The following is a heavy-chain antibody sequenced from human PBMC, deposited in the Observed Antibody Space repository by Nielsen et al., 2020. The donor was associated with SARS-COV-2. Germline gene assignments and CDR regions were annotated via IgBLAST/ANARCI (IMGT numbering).Heavy chain of an antibody. CDR3: ARGVVRGVHGMDV. D-gene: IGHD3-10*01. Sequence: GESLKISCAASGFTFSSYAMSWVRQAPGKGLEWVSAIGTAGDTYYPGSVKGRFTISRENAKNSLYLQMNSLRAGDTAVYYCARGVVRGVHGMDVWGQGTTVTVSS. J-gene: IGHJ6*02. V-gene: IGHV3-13*01. CDR1: GFTFSSYA. CDR2: IGTAGDT.